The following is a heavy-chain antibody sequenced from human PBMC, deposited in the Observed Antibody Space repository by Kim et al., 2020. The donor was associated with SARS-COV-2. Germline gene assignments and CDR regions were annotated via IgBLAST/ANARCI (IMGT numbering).Heavy chain of an antibody. CDR1: GFLFTTYG. V-gene: IGHV3-23*01. CDR3: AKGYCGDKDCYYGMDV. Sequence: GGSLRLSCAASGFLFTTYGMSWVRQAPGKGLEWVSSVKNSGTRTYYADSVKGRFTISRDNSRNTVFLQINSLRAEDTAIYYCAKGYCGDKDCYYGMDVWG. J-gene: IGHJ6*01. D-gene: IGHD2-21*01. CDR2: VKNSGTRT.